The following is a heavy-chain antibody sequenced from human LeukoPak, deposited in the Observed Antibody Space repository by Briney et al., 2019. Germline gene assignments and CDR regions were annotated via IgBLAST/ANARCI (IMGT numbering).Heavy chain of an antibody. CDR2: IYYSGST. D-gene: IGHD3-22*01. CDR3: ASLNYYDSSGYPTYFDY. Sequence: PSETLSLTCTVSGGSISSSSYYWGWIRQPPGKGLEWIRSIYYSGSTYYNPSLKSRVTISVDTSKNQFSLKLSSVTAADTAVYYCASLNYYDSSGYPTYFDYWGQGTLVTVSS. CDR1: GGSISSSSYY. V-gene: IGHV4-39*01. J-gene: IGHJ4*02.